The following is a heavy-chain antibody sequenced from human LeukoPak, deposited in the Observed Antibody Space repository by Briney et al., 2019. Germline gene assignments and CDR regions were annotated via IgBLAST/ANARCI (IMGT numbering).Heavy chain of an antibody. CDR1: GFTFSSYA. CDR2: IKQDGSEE. D-gene: IGHD1-26*01. V-gene: IGHV3-7*03. Sequence: GGSLRLSCAASGFTFSSYAMSWVRQTPGKGLEWVANIKQDGSEEYYLDSVKGRFTISRDNAKSSLYLQMTSLGTEDTAVYYCARDKEEGATKFDSWGQGTLVTVSS. CDR3: ARDKEEGATKFDS. J-gene: IGHJ4*02.